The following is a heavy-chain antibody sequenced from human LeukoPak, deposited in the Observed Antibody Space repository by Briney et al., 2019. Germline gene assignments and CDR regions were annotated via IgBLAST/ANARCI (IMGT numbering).Heavy chain of an antibody. Sequence: GASVKVSCKASGYTFTSYGISWVRQAPGQGLEWMGWISAYNGNTNYVQKLQGRVTMTTDTSTSTAYMELRSLRSDDTAVYYCARDRGSGLRYFDWLPCYWGQGTLVTVSS. CDR3: ARDRGSGLRYFDWLPCY. CDR1: GYTFTSYG. J-gene: IGHJ4*02. CDR2: ISAYNGNT. D-gene: IGHD3-9*01. V-gene: IGHV1-18*04.